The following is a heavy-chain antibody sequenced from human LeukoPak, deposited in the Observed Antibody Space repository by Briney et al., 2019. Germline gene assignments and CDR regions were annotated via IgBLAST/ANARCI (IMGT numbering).Heavy chain of an antibody. V-gene: IGHV1-69*06. CDR2: IIPIFGTA. Sequence: ASVKVSCKASGGTFSSYAISWVRQAPGQGLEWMGGIIPIFGTANYAQKFQGRVTITADKSTSTAYMELRSLRSDDTAVYYCARTSHCSSTSCYSSWFDPWGQGTLVTVSS. CDR1: GGTFSSYA. D-gene: IGHD2-2*01. J-gene: IGHJ5*02. CDR3: ARTSHCSSTSCYSSWFDP.